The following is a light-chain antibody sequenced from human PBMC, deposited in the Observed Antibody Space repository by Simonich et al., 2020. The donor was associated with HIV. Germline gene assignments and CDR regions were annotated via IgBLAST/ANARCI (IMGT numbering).Light chain of an antibody. CDR2: WAS. CDR3: QQYYNTPHT. CDR1: QSILYSSNNKNY. J-gene: IGKJ2*01. Sequence: DIVMTQSPDSLAVSLGERATINYNSSQSILYSSNNKNYLAWYQQKPRQPPKLLIYWASTRESGVPDRFSGSGSGTDFTLTISSLQAEDVAVYYCQQYYNTPHTFGQGTKLEIK. V-gene: IGKV4-1*01.